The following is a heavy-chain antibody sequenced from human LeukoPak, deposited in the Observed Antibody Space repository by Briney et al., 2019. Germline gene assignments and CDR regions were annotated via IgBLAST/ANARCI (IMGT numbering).Heavy chain of an antibody. V-gene: IGHV3-33*01. D-gene: IGHD1-26*01. Sequence: GRSLRLSCAASGFTFSSYGMHWVRQAPGKGLEWVAVIWYDGSNKYYADSVKGRFTISRDNSKNTLYLQMNSLRAEDTAVYYCARDIGRDYCYGMDVWGQGTTVTVSS. CDR2: IWYDGSNK. J-gene: IGHJ6*02. CDR3: ARDIGRDYCYGMDV. CDR1: GFTFSSYG.